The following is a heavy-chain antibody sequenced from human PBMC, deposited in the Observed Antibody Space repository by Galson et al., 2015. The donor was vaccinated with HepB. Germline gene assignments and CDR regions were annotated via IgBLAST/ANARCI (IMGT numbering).Heavy chain of an antibody. CDR3: ARGRGGATTLPGNAFDI. J-gene: IGHJ3*02. CDR1: GDSVSSNSFT. V-gene: IGHV6-1*01. D-gene: IGHD5-12*01. CDR2: TYYRSKWQN. Sequence: CAISGDSVSSNSFTWNWIRQSPSRGPEWLGRTYYRSKWQNDYAVSVKSRITINPDTSKNQFSLKLSSVTAADTAVYYCARGRGGATTLPGNAFDIWGQGTMVTVSS.